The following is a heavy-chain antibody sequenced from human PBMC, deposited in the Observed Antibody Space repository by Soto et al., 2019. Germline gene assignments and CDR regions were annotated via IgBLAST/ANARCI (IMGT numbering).Heavy chain of an antibody. D-gene: IGHD3-22*01. CDR1: GFTFSNYD. Sequence: GGSLRLSCAASGFTFSNYDMIWVRQATGKGLEWVSAIGSAGDTYYSGSVKGRFAISRENAKNSLYLQMNSLRDEDTAVYYCARVWEDSIYYYYYGMDVWGQGTTVTVSS. V-gene: IGHV3-13*01. CDR2: IGSAGDT. CDR3: ARVWEDSIYYYYYGMDV. J-gene: IGHJ6*02.